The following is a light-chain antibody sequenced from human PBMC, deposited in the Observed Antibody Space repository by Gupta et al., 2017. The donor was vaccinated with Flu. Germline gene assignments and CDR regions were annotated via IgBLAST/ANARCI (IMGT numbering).Light chain of an antibody. CDR2: EVN. V-gene: IGLV2-8*01. Sequence: TGTSSGGGCYNYVSRYQQPPGKPPKLIIYEVNKRPSGVPDRFSGSTSGNTASLTVSGLLAEDEADYYCCSYGGSKFFGGGTKLTVL. CDR3: CSYGGSKF. CDR1: SSGGGCYNY. J-gene: IGLJ2*01.